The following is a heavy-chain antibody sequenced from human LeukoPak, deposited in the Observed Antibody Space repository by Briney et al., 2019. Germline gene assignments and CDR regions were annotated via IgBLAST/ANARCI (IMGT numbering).Heavy chain of an antibody. Sequence: ASVKVSCKASGYTFTSYYMHWVRQAPGQGLEWMGIINPSGGSTSYAQKFQGRVTMTRDTSTSTVYMELSSLRSEDTAVYYCARDVGALWFGELLSNNWFDPWGQGTLVNVSS. CDR2: INPSGGST. CDR3: ARDVGALWFGELLSNNWFDP. V-gene: IGHV1-46*01. D-gene: IGHD3-10*01. CDR1: GYTFTSYY. J-gene: IGHJ5*02.